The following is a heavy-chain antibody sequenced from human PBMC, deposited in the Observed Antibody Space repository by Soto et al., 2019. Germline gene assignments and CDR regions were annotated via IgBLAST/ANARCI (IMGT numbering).Heavy chain of an antibody. V-gene: IGHV3-64*01. J-gene: IGHJ4*02. CDR3: ARDFYDSSGYYYGYAY. Sequence: PGGSLRLSCAASGFTLSGYAMDWVRQAPGKGLEYVSGISSNGVGTYYANSVQGRFTISRDNSKNTVYLQMGSLRPEDTAVYYCARDFYDSSGYYYGYAYWGQGTLVTVSS. D-gene: IGHD3-22*01. CDR2: ISSNGVGT. CDR1: GFTLSGYA.